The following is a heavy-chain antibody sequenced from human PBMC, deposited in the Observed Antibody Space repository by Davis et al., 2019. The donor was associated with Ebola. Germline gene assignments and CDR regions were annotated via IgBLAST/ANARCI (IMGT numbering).Heavy chain of an antibody. CDR2: IIPIFGTA. CDR3: TAGGYGSGSRGDY. D-gene: IGHD3-10*01. J-gene: IGHJ4*02. CDR1: GGTFSSYA. Sequence: AASVKVSCKASGGTFSSYAISWVRQAPGQGLEWMGGIIPIFGTANYAQKFQGRVTITADESTSTVYMELSSLRSEDTAVYYCTAGGYGSGSRGDYWGQGTLVTVSS. V-gene: IGHV1-69*13.